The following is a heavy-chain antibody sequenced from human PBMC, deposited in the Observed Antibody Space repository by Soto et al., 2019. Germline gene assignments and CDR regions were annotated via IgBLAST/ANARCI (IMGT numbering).Heavy chain of an antibody. CDR3: ARRFYGSGRVDY. D-gene: IGHD3-10*01. CDR2: IGAYSGNT. CDR1: GYTFTSYG. J-gene: IGHJ4*02. Sequence: QVQLVQSGAEVKKPGASVKVSCKASGYTFTSYGLTWVRQAPGQGLEWMGWIGAYSGNTEYAQKFQDRVTMTTDTSTSTAYMNLRSLKSDDTAIYYCARRFYGSGRVDYWGQGTLVTVSS. V-gene: IGHV1-18*01.